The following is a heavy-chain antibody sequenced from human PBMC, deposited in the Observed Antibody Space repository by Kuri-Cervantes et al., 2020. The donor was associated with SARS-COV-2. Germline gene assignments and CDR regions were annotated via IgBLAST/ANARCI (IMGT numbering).Heavy chain of an antibody. CDR2: IYYSGST. Sequence: GSLRLPCAVSGGSISRYYWSWIRQPPGKGLEWIGYIYYSGSTNDNPSLKSRVTISVYTSKNQFSLKLSSVTAADTAVYYCARVPSTGFGELLSAFDIWGQGTMVTVSS. CDR3: ARVPSTGFGELLSAFDI. D-gene: IGHD3-10*01. CDR1: GGSISRYY. V-gene: IGHV4-59*01. J-gene: IGHJ3*02.